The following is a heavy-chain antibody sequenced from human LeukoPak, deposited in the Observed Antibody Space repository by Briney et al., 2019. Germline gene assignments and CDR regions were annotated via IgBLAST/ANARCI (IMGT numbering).Heavy chain of an antibody. CDR3: AKDMNY. J-gene: IGHJ4*02. V-gene: IGHV3-7*03. CDR1: GFTFSNYW. D-gene: IGHD3-16*01. Sequence: GGSLRLSCAASGFTFSNYWMTWVRQAPGKGLEWVANIKKDGSEKNYVDSVKGRFTISRDNSKNSLYLQMNSLRTEDTALYYCAKDMNYWGQGTLVTVSS. CDR2: IKKDGSEK.